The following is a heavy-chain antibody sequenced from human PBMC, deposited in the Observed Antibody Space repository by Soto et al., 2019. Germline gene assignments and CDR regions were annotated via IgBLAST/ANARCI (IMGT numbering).Heavy chain of an antibody. CDR1: GGSISSGDYY. CDR2: IYYSGST. Sequence: PSETLSLTCTVSGGSISSGDYYWSWIRQPPGKGLEWIGYIYYSGSTYYNPSLKSRVTISVDTSKNQFSLKLSSVTAADTAVYYCARFSTIFGVVVDYWGQGTLVTVSS. CDR3: ARFSTIFGVVVDY. D-gene: IGHD3-3*01. V-gene: IGHV4-30-4*01. J-gene: IGHJ4*02.